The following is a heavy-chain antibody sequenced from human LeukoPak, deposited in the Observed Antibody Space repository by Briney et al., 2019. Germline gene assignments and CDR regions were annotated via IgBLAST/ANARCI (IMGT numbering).Heavy chain of an antibody. Sequence: SETLSLTCTVPVGSISSYYWGWFRQPAGKGLKWIGRIYTSGSTNYNPSLKSRVTMSVDTSKNQFSLKLSSVTAADTAVYYCARGDSTAFDIWGQGTMVTVSS. CDR1: VGSISSYY. J-gene: IGHJ3*02. CDR3: ARGDSTAFDI. CDR2: IYTSGST. V-gene: IGHV4-4*07. D-gene: IGHD2-21*02.